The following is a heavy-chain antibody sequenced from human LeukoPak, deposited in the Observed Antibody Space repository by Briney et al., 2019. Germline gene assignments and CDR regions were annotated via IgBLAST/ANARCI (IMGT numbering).Heavy chain of an antibody. J-gene: IGHJ4*02. CDR2: IKQDGSEK. CDR3: ARDYVGYYYGSGSYEDY. V-gene: IGHV3-7*01. CDR1: GFTFSSYW. D-gene: IGHD3-10*01. Sequence: GGSLRLSCAASGFTFSSYWMSWVRQAPGKGLEWVANIKQDGSEKYYVDSVKGRFTISRDNAKNSLYLQMNSLRAEDTAVYYCARDYVGYYYGSGSYEDYWGQGTLVTVSS.